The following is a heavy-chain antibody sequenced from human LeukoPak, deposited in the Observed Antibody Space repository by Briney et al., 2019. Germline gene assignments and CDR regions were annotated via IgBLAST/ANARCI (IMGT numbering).Heavy chain of an antibody. CDR1: GGSISSGGFY. V-gene: IGHV4-31*03. CDR3: ARGNLGYCAGDTCPYSYYYGLDG. J-gene: IGHJ6*02. Sequence: SETLSLTCTVSGGSISSGGFYWSWIRQHPGKGLEWVGYIYYSGSTFYNPSLKSRVTISLDTSENQFSLKLSSVTAADTALYHCARGNLGYCAGDTCPYSYYYGLDGWGQGTTVTVSS. D-gene: IGHD2-21*01. CDR2: IYYSGST.